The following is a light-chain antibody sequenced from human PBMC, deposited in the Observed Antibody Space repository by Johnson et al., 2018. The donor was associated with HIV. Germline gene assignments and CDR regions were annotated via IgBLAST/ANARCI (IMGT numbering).Light chain of an antibody. V-gene: IGLV1-51*02. CDR3: GTWDTSLSASYV. CDR1: SSNIGNNY. Sequence: VLTQPPSVSAAPGQKVTISCSGSSSNIGNNYVSWYQQLPGTAPRLLVYENHRRPSGIPDRFSGSKSGTSATLDITGLQTGDEADYYCGTWDTSLSASYVFGPGTKVTVL. CDR2: ENH. J-gene: IGLJ1*01.